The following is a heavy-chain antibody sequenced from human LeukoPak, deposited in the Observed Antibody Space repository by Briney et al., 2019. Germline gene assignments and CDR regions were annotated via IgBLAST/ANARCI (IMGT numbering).Heavy chain of an antibody. J-gene: IGHJ4*02. CDR3: ARVREGRITMVRGVRKGNYYFDY. CDR1: GYTFTSYD. CDR2: MNPNSGNT. D-gene: IGHD3-10*01. V-gene: IGHV1-8*01. Sequence: ASVKVSCKASGYTFTSYDINWVRQATGQGLEWMGWMNPNSGNTGYAQKFQGRVTMTRNTSISKAYMELSSLRSEDTAVYYCARVREGRITMVRGVRKGNYYFDYWGQGTLVTVSS.